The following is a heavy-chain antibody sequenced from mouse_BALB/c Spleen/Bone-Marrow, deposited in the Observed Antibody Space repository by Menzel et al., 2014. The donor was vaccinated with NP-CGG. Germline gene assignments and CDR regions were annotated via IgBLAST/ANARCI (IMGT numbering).Heavy chain of an antibody. CDR3: ARREVRREGYCFDY. V-gene: IGHV1S41*01. Sequence: DLVKPGASVKLSCKASGYTFTSYWINWIKQRPGQGLGWIGRIAPGSGSTYYNEMFKGKATLTVDTSSSTAYIQLSSLSSEDSAVYFCARREVRREGYCFDYWGLGTTLTVSS. J-gene: IGHJ2*01. CDR2: IAPGSGST. D-gene: IGHD2-14*01. CDR1: GYTFTSYW.